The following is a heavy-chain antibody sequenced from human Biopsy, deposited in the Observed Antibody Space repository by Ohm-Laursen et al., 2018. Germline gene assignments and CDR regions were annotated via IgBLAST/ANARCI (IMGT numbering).Heavy chain of an antibody. D-gene: IGHD6-19*01. V-gene: IGHV4-34*01. J-gene: IGHJ3*02. CDR3: AKHGSGWTGDDALHI. Sequence: SDTLSLTCTVNGESSSGYFWNWIRQPPGKGLEWIGEINQSGSTKYNPSLKRRATLSADSSNSQFSLKVTSVTAADTAVYYCAKHGSGWTGDDALHIWGQGTMVTVSS. CDR2: INQSGST. CDR1: GESSSGYF.